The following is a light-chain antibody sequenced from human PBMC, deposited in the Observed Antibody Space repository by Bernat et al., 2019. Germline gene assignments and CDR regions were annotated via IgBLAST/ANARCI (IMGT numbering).Light chain of an antibody. J-gene: IGLJ3*02. CDR1: SSDVGGYNY. V-gene: IGLV2-14*01. Sequence: QSALTQPASVSGSPGQSITISCTGTSSDVGGYNYVSWYQQHPGKAPKLMIYDVSNRPSGVSNRFSGSKSGNTASLTISGLQAEDEADYYCCSHGGSNSFWVFGGGTKLTVL. CDR3: CSHGGSNSFWV. CDR2: DVS.